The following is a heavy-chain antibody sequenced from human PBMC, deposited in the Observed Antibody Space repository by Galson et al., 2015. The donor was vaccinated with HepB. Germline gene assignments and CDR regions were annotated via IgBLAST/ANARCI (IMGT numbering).Heavy chain of an antibody. D-gene: IGHD2-15*01. CDR1: GFTFSDHY. Sequence: SLRLSCAASGFTFSDHYMDWLRQAPGKGLEWLGRGRNRANGYRTEYAAPVKDRFTVSRDDSRDSLYLQMNSLQTEDTAVYYCARGGHCGGGTCYSDYFDYWGRGALVTVSS. J-gene: IGHJ4*02. V-gene: IGHV3-72*01. CDR3: ARGGHCGGGTCYSDYFDY. CDR2: GRNRANGYRT.